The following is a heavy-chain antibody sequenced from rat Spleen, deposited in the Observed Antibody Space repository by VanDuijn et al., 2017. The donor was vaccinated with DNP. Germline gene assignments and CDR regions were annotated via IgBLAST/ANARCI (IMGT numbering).Heavy chain of an antibody. Sequence: EVQLVESGGGLVQPGGSMKLSCVASGFTFSNYYMAWVRQAPTTGLEWVASISTGRGTTYYRDSVKGRLTISRDNTKSTLYLQIDSLGSEDTATYYCITFEGRNAWGQGTSVTVSS. CDR1: GFTFSNYY. D-gene: IGHD1-10*01. J-gene: IGHJ4*01. V-gene: IGHV5-25*01. CDR3: ITFEGRNA. CDR2: ISTGRGTT.